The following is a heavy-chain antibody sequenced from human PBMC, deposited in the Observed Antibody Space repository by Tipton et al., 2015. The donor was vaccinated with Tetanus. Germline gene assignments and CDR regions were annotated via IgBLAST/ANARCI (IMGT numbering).Heavy chain of an antibody. CDR2: IYQTGTT. V-gene: IGHV4-30-4*08. CDR3: ARAAGFLGLTHDF. D-gene: IGHD2/OR15-2a*01. Sequence: TLSLTCNVSGAFLSRSNYYWGWVRQPPGKGLEWIGYIYQTGTTYYNPSLKGRVTISMDRSNTQFSLRLDSLTAADTAVYYCARAAGFLGLTHDFWGRGTLVSVSS. J-gene: IGHJ4*02. CDR1: GAFLSRSNYY.